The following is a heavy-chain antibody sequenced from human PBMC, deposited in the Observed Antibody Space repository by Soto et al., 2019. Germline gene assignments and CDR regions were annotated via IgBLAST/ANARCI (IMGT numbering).Heavy chain of an antibody. V-gene: IGHV1-69*06. D-gene: IGHD3-10*01. J-gene: IGHJ4*02. CDR3: ARESPLYGGSTGHFDY. CDR1: GGTFSRYA. Sequence: QVQLVQSGAEVRKPGSSVKVSCKAFGGTFSRYAFSWVRQAPGQGLEWMGRIIPISGTSNYAQKFHGRVTITADKSTTTAYMEVSGLSSDDTAVYYCARESPLYGGSTGHFDYWGQGTLVTVSS. CDR2: IIPISGTS.